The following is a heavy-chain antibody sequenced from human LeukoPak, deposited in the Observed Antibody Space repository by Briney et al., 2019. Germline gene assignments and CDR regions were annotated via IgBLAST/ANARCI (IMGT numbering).Heavy chain of an antibody. CDR3: ARHGRFLEWTRSYYYGMDV. D-gene: IGHD3-3*01. CDR2: INHSGST. CDR1: GGSFSGYY. Sequence: SETLSLTCAVYGGSFSGYYWSWIRQPPGKGLEWIGEINHSGSTNYNPSLKGRVTISVDTSKNQFSLKLSSVTAADTAVYYCARHGRFLEWTRSYYYGMDVWGQGTTVTVSS. V-gene: IGHV4-34*01. J-gene: IGHJ6*02.